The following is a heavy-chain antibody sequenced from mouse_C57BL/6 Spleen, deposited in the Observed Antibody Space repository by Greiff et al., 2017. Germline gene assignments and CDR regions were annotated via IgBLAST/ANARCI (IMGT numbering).Heavy chain of an antibody. D-gene: IGHD1-1*01. J-gene: IGHJ1*03. V-gene: IGHV8-8*01. CDR3: ARIAMGYYGSSYEYFDV. Sequence: QVTLKECGPGLLQPSQTLSLTCSFSGFSLSTFGMGVGWLRQPSGKGLVWLAHSWWDDYKYYNPALKSRLKISKDTSKNQVFHKIANGDTADTATYYCARIAMGYYGSSYEYFDVWGTGTTVTVSS. CDR1: GFSLSTFGMG. CDR2: SWWDDYK.